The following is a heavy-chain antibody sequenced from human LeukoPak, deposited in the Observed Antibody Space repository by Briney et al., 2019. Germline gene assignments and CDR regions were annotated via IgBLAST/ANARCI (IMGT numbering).Heavy chain of an antibody. CDR2: IYYSGST. V-gene: IGHV4-59*05. CDR1: GGSISSYY. CDR3: VVTVTPSAWFDP. Sequence: SETLSLTCTVSGGSISSYYWSWIRQRPGKGLDWIGSIYYSGSTYYNPSLKSRVTISVDTSKNQFSLKLSSVTAADTAVYYCVVTVTPSAWFDPWGQGTLVTVSS. D-gene: IGHD4-17*01. J-gene: IGHJ5*02.